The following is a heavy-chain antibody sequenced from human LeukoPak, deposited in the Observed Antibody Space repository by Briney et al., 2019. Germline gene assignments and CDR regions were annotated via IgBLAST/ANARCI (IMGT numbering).Heavy chain of an antibody. J-gene: IGHJ5*02. Sequence: GGSLRLSCAASGCTFSSYGMHWVRQAPGKGLEWVAFIRYDGSNKYYADSVKGRFTISRDNSKNTLYLQMNSLRAEDTAVYYCAKDYVLMLYATVPLWFDRWGQGTLVTVSS. D-gene: IGHD2-8*01. V-gene: IGHV3-30*02. CDR2: IRYDGSNK. CDR3: AKDYVLMLYATVPLWFDR. CDR1: GCTFSSYG.